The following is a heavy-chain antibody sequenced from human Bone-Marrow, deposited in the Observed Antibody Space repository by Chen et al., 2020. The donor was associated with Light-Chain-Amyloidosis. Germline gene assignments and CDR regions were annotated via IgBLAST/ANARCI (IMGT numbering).Heavy chain of an antibody. J-gene: IGHJ4*02. CDR1: GYTFTNYG. V-gene: IGHV1-18*01. CDR2: ITAYNGDK. CDR3: TRVARGWYGFFDF. Sequence: QVQLVQSGPELQKPGASVKVSCKASGYTFTNYGIHWVRQAPGQGLEWMAWITAYNGDKKFGQKFQGRVTVTTDTSTNTAYMVLTRLTSDDTATYFCTRVARGWYGFFDFWGQGTLVTVSS. D-gene: IGHD6-19*01.